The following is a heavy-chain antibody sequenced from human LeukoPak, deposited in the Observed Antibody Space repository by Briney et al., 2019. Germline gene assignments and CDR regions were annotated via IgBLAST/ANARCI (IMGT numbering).Heavy chain of an antibody. CDR1: GYTFTGYY. V-gene: IGHV1-2*02. J-gene: IGHJ4*02. Sequence: ASVKVSCKASGYTFTGYYMHWVRQAPGQGLEWMGWINPNSGGTNYAQKFQGRVTMIRDTSISIAYMELSRLRSDDTAVYYCARADTYYYDSSGYYTYWGQGTLVTVSS. CDR2: INPNSGGT. CDR3: ARADTYYYDSSGYYTY. D-gene: IGHD3-22*01.